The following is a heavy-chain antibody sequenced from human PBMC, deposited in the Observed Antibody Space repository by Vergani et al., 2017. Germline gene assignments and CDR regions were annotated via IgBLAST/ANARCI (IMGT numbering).Heavy chain of an antibody. Sequence: QVQLQQWGAGLLKPSETLSLTCAVYGGSFSGYYWSWIRQPPGKGLEWIGEINHSGSTNYNPSLKSRVTISVDTSKNQFSLKLGSVTAADTAVYYCSRGAKRGYSYGRIDYWGQGTLVTVSS. CDR1: GGSFSGYY. D-gene: IGHD5-18*01. V-gene: IGHV4-34*01. CDR2: INHSGST. J-gene: IGHJ4*02. CDR3: SRGAKRGYSYGRIDY.